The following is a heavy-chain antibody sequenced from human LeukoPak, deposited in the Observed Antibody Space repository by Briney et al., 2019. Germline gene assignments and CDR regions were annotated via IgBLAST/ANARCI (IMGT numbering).Heavy chain of an antibody. D-gene: IGHD1-7*01. J-gene: IGHJ4*02. CDR3: ARMNYVSSGWGAPFDD. V-gene: IGHV3-48*04. CDR2: ISPSSSRI. CDR1: GFTFSSYA. Sequence: PGGSLRLSCAASGFTFSSYAMSWVRQAPGKGLEWVSYISPSSSRIDYAASVRGRFTISRDNAKSSLYLQMNSLSTDDTAAYYCARMNYVSSGWGAPFDDWGQGTLVTVSS.